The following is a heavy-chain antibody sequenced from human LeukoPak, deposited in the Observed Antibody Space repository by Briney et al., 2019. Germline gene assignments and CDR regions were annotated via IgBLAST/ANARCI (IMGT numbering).Heavy chain of an antibody. D-gene: IGHD2-15*01. V-gene: IGHV1-2*02. Sequence: ASVKVSCKTSGYTFSAFYMHWVRLAPGQGLEWMGWINPYTGGTTYAQKFQGRVTMARDTSISTAYMELSRLRSDDTAVYYCARPYCSGGSCHDYFDYWGQGTLVTVSS. CDR1: GYTFSAFY. CDR3: ARPYCSGGSCHDYFDY. J-gene: IGHJ4*02. CDR2: INPYTGGT.